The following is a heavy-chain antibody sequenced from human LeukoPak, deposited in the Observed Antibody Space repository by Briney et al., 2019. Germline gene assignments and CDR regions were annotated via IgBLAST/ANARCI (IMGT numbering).Heavy chain of an antibody. J-gene: IGHJ4*02. CDR3: ARLRQDSGYPYYFDY. CDR2: IYYSGST. CDR1: GGSISSTSYY. V-gene: IGHV4-39*01. D-gene: IGHD5-12*01. Sequence: SETLSLTCTVSGGSISSTSYYWGWIRQPPGKGLEWIGNIYYSGSTNYNPSLKSRVTISVDTSKNQFSLKLSSVTAADTAVYYCARLRQDSGYPYYFDYWGQGTRVTVSS.